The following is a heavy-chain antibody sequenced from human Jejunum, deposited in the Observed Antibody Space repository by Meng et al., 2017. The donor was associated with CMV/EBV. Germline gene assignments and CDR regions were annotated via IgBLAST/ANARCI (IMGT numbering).Heavy chain of an antibody. CDR1: TFSTFG. J-gene: IGHJ6*02. CDR3: AKLYGDLDNYYYYGMDV. CDR2: LRYDGGIT. V-gene: IGHV3-30*02. Sequence: TFSTFGMHWVRQAAGEGLAWVAFLRYDGGITYYAASVKGRFTISRDNSKNTLFLQMSSLRAEDTAVYFCAKLYGDLDNYYYYGMDVWGQGTTVTVSS. D-gene: IGHD4-17*01.